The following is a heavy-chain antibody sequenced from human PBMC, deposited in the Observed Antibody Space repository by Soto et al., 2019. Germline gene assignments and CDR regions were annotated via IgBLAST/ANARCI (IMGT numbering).Heavy chain of an antibody. CDR2: INAGNGNT. CDR3: AREGSGGYDYDY. J-gene: IGHJ4*02. D-gene: IGHD5-12*01. CDR1: GYTFTSYA. V-gene: IGHV1-3*01. Sequence: QVQLVQSGAEVKKPGASVKVSCKASGYTFTSYAMHWVRQAPGQRLEWMGWINAGNGNTKYSQKFQGRVTITRDTSASTAYMELSSLRSEDTAVYYCAREGSGGYDYDYWGQGTLVTVSS.